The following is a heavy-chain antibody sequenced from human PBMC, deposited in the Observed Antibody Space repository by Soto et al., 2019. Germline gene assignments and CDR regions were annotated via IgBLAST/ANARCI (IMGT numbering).Heavy chain of an antibody. CDR2: IYSGGST. J-gene: IGHJ6*02. Sequence: GGSLRLSCAASGFTVSSNYMSWVRQAPGKGLEWVSVIYSGGSTYYADSVKGRFTISRDNSKNTLYLQMNSLRAADTAVYYCARDRIPTGMDVWGQGTTVTVSS. CDR3: ARDRIPTGMDV. CDR1: GFTVSSNY. V-gene: IGHV3-66*01.